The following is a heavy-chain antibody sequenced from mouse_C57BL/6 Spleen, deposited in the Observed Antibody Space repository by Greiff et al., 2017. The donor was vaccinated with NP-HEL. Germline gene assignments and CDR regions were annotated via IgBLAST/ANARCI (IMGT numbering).Heavy chain of an antibody. CDR2: IHPNSGST. CDR1: GYTFTSYW. Sequence: QVQLQQSGAELVKPGASVKLSCKASGYTFTSYWMHWVKQRPGQGLEWIGMIHPNSGSTNYNEKFKSKATLTVDKSSSTAYMQLSSLTSEDSAVYYCARCSNYYYYAMDYWGQGTSVTVSS. CDR3: ARCSNYYYYAMDY. J-gene: IGHJ4*01. V-gene: IGHV1-64*01. D-gene: IGHD2-5*01.